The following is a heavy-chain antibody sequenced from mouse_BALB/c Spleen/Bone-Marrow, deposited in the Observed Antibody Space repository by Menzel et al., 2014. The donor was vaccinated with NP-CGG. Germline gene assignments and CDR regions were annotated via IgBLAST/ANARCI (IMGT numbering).Heavy chain of an antibody. J-gene: IGHJ2*02. D-gene: IGHD2-1*01. CDR2: IDTSNSET. V-gene: IGHV1S127*01. CDR1: GYTFTSYW. Sequence: QVQLKESGPELVRPGASVKMSCKTSGYTFTSYWTHWVKQRPGQGLEWIGMIDTSNSETRLNQKFKDKATLNVDKSSNTAYMQLSSLTSEDSAVYYCARLGGNYRNYFDYWGQGTSLTVSS. CDR3: ARLGGNYRNYFDY.